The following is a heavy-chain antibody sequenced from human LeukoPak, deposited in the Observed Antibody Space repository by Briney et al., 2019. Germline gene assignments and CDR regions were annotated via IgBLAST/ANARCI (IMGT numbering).Heavy chain of an antibody. CDR2: ISGGVGST. CDR3: AKDVRVSHYYGSGSYGDY. J-gene: IGHJ4*02. D-gene: IGHD3-10*01. Sequence: GGSLRLSCAASVVTFSGYAMSWVRQAPGKGREWVSNISGGVGSTYYADSVKGRFTISRDNSKNTLYLQMNSLRPEDTAVYYCAKDVRVSHYYGSGSYGDYWGQGTLVTVSS. CDR1: VVTFSGYA. V-gene: IGHV3-23*01.